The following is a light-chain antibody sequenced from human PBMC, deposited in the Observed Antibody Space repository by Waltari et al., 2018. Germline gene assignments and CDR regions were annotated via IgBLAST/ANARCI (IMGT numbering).Light chain of an antibody. CDR3: QSYGSDWV. CDR2: GNN. Sequence: QSVLTQPPSVSGAPGQRVTIPCPGSSSNIGAGFAVHWYRQLPGTAPKLLIYGNNKRPSGVPDRFSGSKSGTSASLAITGLQAEDEADYYCQSYGSDWVFGGGTKLTVL. V-gene: IGLV1-40*01. CDR1: SSNIGAGFA. J-gene: IGLJ3*02.